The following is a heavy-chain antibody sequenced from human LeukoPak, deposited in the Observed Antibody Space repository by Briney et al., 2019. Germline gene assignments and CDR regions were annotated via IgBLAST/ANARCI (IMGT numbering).Heavy chain of an antibody. CDR3: ARRPYNWNDAHWFDP. CDR1: GGSFSGYY. V-gene: IGHV4-34*01. D-gene: IGHD1-20*01. CDR2: IYYSGST. Sequence: SETLSLTCAVYGGSFSGYYWSWIRQPPGKGLEWIGSIYYSGSTYYNPSLKSRVTISVDTSKNQFSLKLSSVTAADTAVYYCARRPYNWNDAHWFDPWGQGTLVTVSS. J-gene: IGHJ5*02.